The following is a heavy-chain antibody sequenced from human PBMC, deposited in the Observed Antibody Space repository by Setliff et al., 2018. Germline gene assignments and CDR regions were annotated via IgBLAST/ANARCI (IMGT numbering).Heavy chain of an antibody. D-gene: IGHD3-3*01. CDR2: MNPSSGRT. Sequence: ASVKVSCKAPGYTFTAYDIVWVRQATGQGLEWMGWMNPSSGRTGYPQKFQGRVTMTRNTSISTAYMELSSLRSEDTAVYFCARGALVLQFLEWLPRFYYMDVWGKGTTVTVS. V-gene: IGHV1-8*02. CDR1: GYTFTAYD. CDR3: ARGALVLQFLEWLPRFYYMDV. J-gene: IGHJ6*03.